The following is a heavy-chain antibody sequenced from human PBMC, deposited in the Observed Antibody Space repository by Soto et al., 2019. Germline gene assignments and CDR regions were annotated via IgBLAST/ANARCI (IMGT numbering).Heavy chain of an antibody. V-gene: IGHV1-69*06. J-gene: IGHJ5*02. CDR1: GGSFSAYG. Sequence: QVQLMQSGAEVKKPGSSVRVSCKASGGSFSAYGFCWIRQAPGQGLEWVGGTIPMSGKTHYAQKFQDRVTITADKSTSTNSLDMSRLRSEDTAIYYCALSPGGDFSRFAPWGQGTLVIVSS. D-gene: IGHD3-16*01. CDR3: ALSPGGDFSRFAP. CDR2: TIPMSGKT.